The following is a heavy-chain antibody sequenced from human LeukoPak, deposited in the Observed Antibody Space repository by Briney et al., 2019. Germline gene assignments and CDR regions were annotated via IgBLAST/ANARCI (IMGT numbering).Heavy chain of an antibody. CDR3: ARGASGGQLWLPVSWFDP. J-gene: IGHJ5*02. CDR1: GFTFSSYA. Sequence: GGSLRLSCAASGFTFSSYAMHWVRQAPGKGLEWVAVISYDGSNKYYADSVKGRFTISRDNAKNSLYLQMNSLRAEDTAVYYCARGASGGQLWLPVSWFDPWGQGTLVTVSS. D-gene: IGHD5-18*01. V-gene: IGHV3-30*04. CDR2: ISYDGSNK.